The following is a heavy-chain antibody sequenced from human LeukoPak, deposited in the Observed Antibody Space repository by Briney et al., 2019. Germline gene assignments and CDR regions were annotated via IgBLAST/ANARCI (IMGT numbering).Heavy chain of an antibody. CDR3: AKDRDYYGPGTNWFDP. J-gene: IGHJ5*02. CDR1: GFTFRTYP. Sequence: GGSLRLSCTASGFTFRTYPMHWVRQAPGKGLEWVAVISDDGSNRYHADSVKGRFAISRDTSKNTLYLQMNSLRAEDTAVYYCAKDRDYYGPGTNWFDPWGQGTLVTVSS. D-gene: IGHD3-10*01. V-gene: IGHV3-30*09. CDR2: ISDDGSNR.